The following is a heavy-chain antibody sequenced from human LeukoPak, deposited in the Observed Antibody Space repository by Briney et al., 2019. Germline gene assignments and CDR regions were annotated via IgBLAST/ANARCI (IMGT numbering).Heavy chain of an antibody. CDR2: MNPNSGNK. Sequence: DSVKVSCKTSGYTFTSYDINWVRQATGQGLEWMGWMNPNSGNKGYAQTFQGRVTMTGNTSISTAYMELSSLRSEDTAVYYCARLDSTRRRIVVVISTSRHYYGMDVWGQGPTVTVSS. V-gene: IGHV1-8*01. D-gene: IGHD3-22*01. CDR3: ARLDSTRRRIVVVISTSRHYYGMDV. J-gene: IGHJ6*02. CDR1: GYTFTSYD.